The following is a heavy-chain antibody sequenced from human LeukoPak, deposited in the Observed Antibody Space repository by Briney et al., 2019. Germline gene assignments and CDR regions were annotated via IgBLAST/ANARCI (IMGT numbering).Heavy chain of an antibody. D-gene: IGHD1-26*01. CDR2: LQYDRTNV. V-gene: IGHV3-30*02. J-gene: IGHJ4*02. CDR3: AKRGAEVGATVAPGDY. Sequence: GGSLRLSCAASGLTFSSYAMSWVRQAPGKGLEWVAYLQYDRTNVQYADSVRGRFTISRDNSKNILYLQMNSLRAEDTAVYYCAKRGAEVGATVAPGDYWGQGTLVTVSS. CDR1: GLTFSSYA.